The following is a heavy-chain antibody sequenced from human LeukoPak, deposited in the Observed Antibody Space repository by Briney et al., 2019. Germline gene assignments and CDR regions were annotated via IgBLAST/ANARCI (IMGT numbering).Heavy chain of an antibody. Sequence: PSETLSLTCAVYGGSFSGYYWSWIRQPPGKGLEWIGEINHSGSTNYNPSLKSRVTISVDTSKNQFSLKLSSVTAADTAVYYCARVRSDYYYGMDVWGQGTTVT. CDR3: ARVRSDYYYGMDV. CDR1: GGSFSGYY. V-gene: IGHV4-34*01. J-gene: IGHJ6*02. CDR2: INHSGST.